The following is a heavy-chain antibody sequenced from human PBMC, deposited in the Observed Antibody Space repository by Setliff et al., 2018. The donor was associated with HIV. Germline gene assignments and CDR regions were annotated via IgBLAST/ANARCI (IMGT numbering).Heavy chain of an antibody. CDR1: GGSISSYY. CDR2: IYTSGSV. D-gene: IGHD6-19*01. CDR3: ARSPRIGVAGEFEY. J-gene: IGHJ4*02. V-gene: IGHV4-4*09. Sequence: SETLSLTCTVSGGSISSYYWSWIRQPPGKGLEWIGYIYTSGSVNYNPSLNSRVTISVDTSKNQFSLKVNSVTATDTAVYYCARSPRIGVAGEFEYWGQGTLVTVSS.